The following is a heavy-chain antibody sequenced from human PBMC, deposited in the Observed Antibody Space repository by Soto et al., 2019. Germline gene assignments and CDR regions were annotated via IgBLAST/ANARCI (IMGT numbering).Heavy chain of an antibody. V-gene: IGHV3-9*01. Sequence: SLRLSCAASGFTFDDYAMHWVRQAPGPGLEWVSGISWNSGSIGYADSVKGRFTISRDNAKNSLYLQMSSLRAEDTALYYCAHGGKQRWLLSGGAVDIWGQGAMVTVSS. D-gene: IGHD5-18*01. J-gene: IGHJ3*02. CDR3: AHGGKQRWLLSGGAVDI. CDR1: GFTFDDYA. CDR2: ISWNSGSI.